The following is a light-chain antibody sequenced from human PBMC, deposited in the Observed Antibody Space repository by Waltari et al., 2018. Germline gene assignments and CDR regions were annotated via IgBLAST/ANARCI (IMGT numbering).Light chain of an antibody. J-gene: IGLJ3*02. CDR1: SSNIGSNI. CDR3: AAWDDSLTAWV. CDR2: TNN. Sequence: QSVLTQPPSASGTPGPRVTISCSGSSSNIGSNIVTWYQQLPGTAPKLLIYTNNQRPAGVPDRFSGSKSGTSASLAISGLQSEDEADYHCAAWDDSLTAWVFGGGTKLTVL. V-gene: IGLV1-44*01.